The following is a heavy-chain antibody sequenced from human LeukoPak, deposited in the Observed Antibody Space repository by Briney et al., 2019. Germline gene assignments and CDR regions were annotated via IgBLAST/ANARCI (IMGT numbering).Heavy chain of an antibody. CDR1: GGSFSGYY. Sequence: SETLSLTCAVCGGSFSGYYWSWIRQPPGKGLEWIGEINHSGSTNYNPSLKSRVTISVDTSKNQFSLKLSSVTAADTAVYYCARDRATAPLDYWGQGTLVTVSS. CDR2: INHSGST. CDR3: ARDRATAPLDY. D-gene: IGHD5-12*01. J-gene: IGHJ4*02. V-gene: IGHV4-34*01.